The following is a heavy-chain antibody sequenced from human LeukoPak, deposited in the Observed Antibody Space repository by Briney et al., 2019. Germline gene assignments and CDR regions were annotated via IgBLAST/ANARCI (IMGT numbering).Heavy chain of an antibody. CDR2: IYYSGST. D-gene: IGHD3-3*01. V-gene: IGHV4-59*01. Sequence: PSETLSLTCTVSGGSISSYYWSCFRQPPGKGLEWIGYIYYSGSTNYNPSLKRRVTISVATAKNQFSLKLRSVTAADTATYYCARSEGGGGGFFVFGYWGQGTLLSVSS. CDR1: GGSISSYY. CDR3: ARSEGGGGGFFVFGY. J-gene: IGHJ4*02.